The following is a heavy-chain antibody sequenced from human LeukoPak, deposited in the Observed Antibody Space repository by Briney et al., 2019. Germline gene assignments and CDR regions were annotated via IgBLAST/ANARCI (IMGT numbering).Heavy chain of an antibody. CDR1: GFTFSSYG. CDR3: AKEPGSGWYYFDY. Sequence: GRSLRLSCAASGFTFSSYGMHWVRQAPGKGLEWVAVISYDGSNKYYADSVKGRFTISRDNSKNPLYLQMNSLRAEDAAVYYCAKEPGSGWYYFDYWGQGTLVTVSS. CDR2: ISYDGSNK. V-gene: IGHV3-30*18. J-gene: IGHJ4*02. D-gene: IGHD6-19*01.